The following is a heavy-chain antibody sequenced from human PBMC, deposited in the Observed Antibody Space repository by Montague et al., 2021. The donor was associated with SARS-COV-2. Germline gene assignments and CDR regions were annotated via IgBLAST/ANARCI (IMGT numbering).Heavy chain of an antibody. CDR2: INNSGST. CDR3: AGGATVTHY. CDR1: GGSFSGYY. V-gene: IGHV4-34*01. Sequence: SETLSLTCAVYGGSFSGYYWCWICQPPGTGLEWIGEINNSGSTNYNPSLKSRVTISVDTSKTQFSLTLSPVTAADTAVYYCAGGATVTHYWGQGTLVTVSS. D-gene: IGHD4-17*01. J-gene: IGHJ4*02.